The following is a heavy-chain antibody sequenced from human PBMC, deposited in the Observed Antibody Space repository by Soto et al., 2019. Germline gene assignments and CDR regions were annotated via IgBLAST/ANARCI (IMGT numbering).Heavy chain of an antibody. CDR3: ARQKSSAVGMDV. D-gene: IGHD6-19*01. Sequence: GGSLRLSCAASGFTFSSYGMHWVRQAPGKGLEWVAVIWYDGSHKYYADSVKGRFTISRDNSKNTLYLQMNSLRVEDTAVYYCARQKSSAVGMDVWGQGTTVTVSS. J-gene: IGHJ6*02. V-gene: IGHV3-33*01. CDR1: GFTFSSYG. CDR2: IWYDGSHK.